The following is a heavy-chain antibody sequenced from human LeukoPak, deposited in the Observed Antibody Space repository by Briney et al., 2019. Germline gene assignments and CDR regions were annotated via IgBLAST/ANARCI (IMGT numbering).Heavy chain of an antibody. J-gene: IGHJ4*02. CDR2: INPNSGGT. V-gene: IGHV1-2*02. Sequence: ASVKVSCKASGYTFTSYGISWVRQAPGQGLEWMGWINPNSGGTNYAQKFQGRVTMTRDTSISTAYMELSRLRSDDTAVYYCARDHGGATAFDYWGQGTLVTVSS. D-gene: IGHD1-26*01. CDR1: GYTFTSYG. CDR3: ARDHGGATAFDY.